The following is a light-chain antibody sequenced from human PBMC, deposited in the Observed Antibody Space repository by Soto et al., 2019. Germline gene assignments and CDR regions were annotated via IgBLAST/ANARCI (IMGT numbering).Light chain of an antibody. CDR3: QQYDNLPLT. J-gene: IGKJ4*01. CDR1: QDISNY. CDR2: DAS. Sequence: EIPMTQSPSSLSASLGDRGNITCHASQDISNYLNWYQKKPGKAPKLLIYDASNLETGGPSRFSGSGSGTDFTFTISSLQPEDIATYYCQQYDNLPLTFGGGTKVDIK. V-gene: IGKV1-33*01.